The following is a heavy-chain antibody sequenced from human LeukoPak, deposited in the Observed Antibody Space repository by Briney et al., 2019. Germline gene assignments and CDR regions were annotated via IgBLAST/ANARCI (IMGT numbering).Heavy chain of an antibody. J-gene: IGHJ4*02. CDR3: ARHHLEANTVTASFDY. CDR1: GESFSGYY. V-gene: IGHV4-34*01. CDR2: VSHSGAT. D-gene: IGHD2-21*02. Sequence: SETLSLTCAVYGESFSGYYSWIRQPPGKGLEWIGEVSHSGATIYNMALQSRVTMSVDTSKKQFSLRLNSVTAADTAVYYCARHHLEANTVTASFDYWGQGILVIVSS.